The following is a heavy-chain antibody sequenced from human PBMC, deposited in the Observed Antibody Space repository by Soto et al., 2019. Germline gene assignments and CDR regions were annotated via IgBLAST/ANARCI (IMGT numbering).Heavy chain of an antibody. Sequence: QVQLVQSRSEVKKPGSSVRVSCRASEGTFNSHVVSWVRQAPGQGLQWMGGILPLFGTTNYAHQLEGRVTITADSSTATSFLDLSGLTPGDTAVYYCARGGTLYESSQKYYQYGLDVWGQGTTVIVSS. D-gene: IGHD2-15*01. V-gene: IGHV1-69*01. CDR3: ARGGTLYESSQKYYQYGLDV. J-gene: IGHJ6*02. CDR2: ILPLFGTT. CDR1: EGTFNSHV.